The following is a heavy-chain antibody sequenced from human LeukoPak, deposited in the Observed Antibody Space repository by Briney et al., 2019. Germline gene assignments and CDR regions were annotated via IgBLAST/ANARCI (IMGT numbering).Heavy chain of an antibody. CDR1: GGSISSYY. CDR3: ARTVVVTAIHYFDY. D-gene: IGHD2-21*02. J-gene: IGHJ4*02. V-gene: IGHV4-4*09. Sequence: PSETLSLTCTVSGGSISSYYWSWIRQPPGKGLEWIGYIYIIGSTNYNPSLESRVTMSVDTSKNHFSLKLSSVTAADTAVYYCARTVVVTAIHYFDYWGQGTLVTVSS. CDR2: IYIIGST.